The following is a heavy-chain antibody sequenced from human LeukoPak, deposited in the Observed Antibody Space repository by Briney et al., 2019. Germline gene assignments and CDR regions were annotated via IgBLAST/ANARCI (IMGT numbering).Heavy chain of an antibody. CDR2: SSAGGART. CDR3: ARDRGDSNGYLFDY. CDR1: GFTFSSYA. J-gene: IGHJ4*02. D-gene: IGHD3-22*01. Sequence: GGSLRLSCAASGFTFSSYAMSWVRQAPGKGLEWISVSSAGGARTYYADSVKGRFTISRDNSKNTLYLQMNSLRAEDTAVYYCARDRGDSNGYLFDYWGQGTLVTVSS. V-gene: IGHV3-23*01.